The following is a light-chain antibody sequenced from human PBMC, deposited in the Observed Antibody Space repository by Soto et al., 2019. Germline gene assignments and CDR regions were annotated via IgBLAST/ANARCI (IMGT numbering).Light chain of an antibody. Sequence: EIVLTQSPGTLSLSPGERATLSCRASQSVSSSYLAWYQQKPGQAPRLLIYGASSRATGIPDRFSGSGSGTDFFTLTINRLEPEDFAVYYCQQYGSSPGTFGQGTKVEIK. J-gene: IGKJ1*01. CDR2: GAS. V-gene: IGKV3-20*01. CDR3: QQYGSSPGT. CDR1: QSVSSSY.